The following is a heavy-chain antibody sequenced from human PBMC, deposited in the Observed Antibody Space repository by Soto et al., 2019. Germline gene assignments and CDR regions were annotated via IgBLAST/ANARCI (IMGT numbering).Heavy chain of an antibody. CDR1: GFTFSSYW. CDR3: ARVPRLGAVAVDLFDY. CDR2: INSDGSTT. D-gene: IGHD6-19*01. V-gene: IGHV3-74*01. J-gene: IGHJ4*02. Sequence: VQLVESGGGLVQPGGSLRLSCAASGFTFSSYWMHWVRQAPGKGLVWVSRINSDGSTTSYADSVKGRFTISRDNAKNTLYLQMNSLRAEDTAVYYCARVPRLGAVAVDLFDYWGQGTLVTVSS.